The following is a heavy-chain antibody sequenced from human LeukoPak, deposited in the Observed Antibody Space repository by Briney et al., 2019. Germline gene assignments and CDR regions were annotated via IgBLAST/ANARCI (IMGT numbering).Heavy chain of an antibody. J-gene: IGHJ4*02. V-gene: IGHV3-30*18. Sequence: PGGSLRLSCAASGFTVSSNYMSWVRQAPGKGLEWVAAISYDRSDKYYADSVKGRFTISRDNSKNTLYLQMNGLRAEDTAVYYCAKGVGATIGHFDYWGQGTMVTVSS. CDR3: AKGVGATIGHFDY. CDR1: GFTVSSNY. D-gene: IGHD1-26*01. CDR2: ISYDRSDK.